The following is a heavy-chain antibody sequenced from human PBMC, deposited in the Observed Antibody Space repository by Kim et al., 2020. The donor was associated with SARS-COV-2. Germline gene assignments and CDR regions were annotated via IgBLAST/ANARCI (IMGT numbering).Heavy chain of an antibody. Sequence: GGSLRLSCTASGFTFGDYGMSWVRQAPGKGLEWVGFIRTKAYGGTTEYAASVKGRFTISRDDSKSIAYLQMNSLKTEDTAVYYCTRGDYYESSGYFLLFDYWGQGTLVTVSS. V-gene: IGHV3-49*04. J-gene: IGHJ4*02. CDR2: IRTKAYGGTT. CDR3: TRGDYYESSGYFLLFDY. CDR1: GFTFGDYG. D-gene: IGHD3-22*01.